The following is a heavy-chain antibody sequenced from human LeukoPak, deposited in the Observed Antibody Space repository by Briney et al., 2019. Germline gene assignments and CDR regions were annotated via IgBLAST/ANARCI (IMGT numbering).Heavy chain of an antibody. J-gene: IGHJ5*02. CDR3: ARDPGSSWDNWFDP. V-gene: IGHV1-69*13. CDR2: IIPIFGTA. CDR1: GYTFTSYG. Sequence: SVKVSCKTSGYTFTSYGISRVRQAPGQGLEWMGGIIPIFGTANYAQKFQGRVTITADESTSTAYMELSSLRSEDTAVYYCARDPGSSWDNWFDPWGQGTLVTVSS. D-gene: IGHD6-13*01.